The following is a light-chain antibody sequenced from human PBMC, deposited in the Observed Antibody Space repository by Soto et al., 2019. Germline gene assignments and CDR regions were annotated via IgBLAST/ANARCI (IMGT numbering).Light chain of an antibody. CDR3: LQHNSYPLT. J-gene: IGKJ4*01. CDR2: AAS. V-gene: IGKV1-17*01. Sequence: DIQMTQSPSSLSASVGDRVTITCRASQGIRNALGWYQQKPGKAPKRLIYAASSLQSGVPSRFSGGGSGTDSTLTLSSLQPEDFATYYCLQHNSYPLTFGGGTKVEIK. CDR1: QGIRNA.